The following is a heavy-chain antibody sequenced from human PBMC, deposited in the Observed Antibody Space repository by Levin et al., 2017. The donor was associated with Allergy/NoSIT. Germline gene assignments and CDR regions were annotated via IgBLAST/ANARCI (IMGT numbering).Heavy chain of an antibody. CDR1: GFTVSSNY. Sequence: GESLKISCAASGFTVSSNYMSWVRQAPGKGLEWVSVIYSGGSTYYPDSVKGRFTISRDNSKNTLYLQMNSLRAEDTAVYYCARGRAKDYDSSGYYPNPPAARNYYYYGMDVWGQGTTVTVSS. V-gene: IGHV3-66*01. D-gene: IGHD3-22*01. CDR2: IYSGGST. J-gene: IGHJ6*02. CDR3: ARGRAKDYDSSGYYPNPPAARNYYYYGMDV.